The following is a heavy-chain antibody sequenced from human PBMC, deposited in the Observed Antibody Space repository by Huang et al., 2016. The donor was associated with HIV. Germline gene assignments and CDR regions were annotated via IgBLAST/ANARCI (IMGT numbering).Heavy chain of an antibody. CDR3: AKESRWYSDLDN. CDR1: GFTFNNFG. J-gene: IGHJ4*02. Sequence: QVQLVESGGGVVQPGRSLRLSCVTSGFTFNNFGMHWVRQAPGKGLEWVAVISYDGSSGRYSESVKGRVTISRDNPMDTLYLQMNSLRPDDTAVYYCAKESRWYSDLDNWGQGTLVTVSS. V-gene: IGHV3-30*18. CDR2: ISYDGSSG. D-gene: IGHD2-15*01.